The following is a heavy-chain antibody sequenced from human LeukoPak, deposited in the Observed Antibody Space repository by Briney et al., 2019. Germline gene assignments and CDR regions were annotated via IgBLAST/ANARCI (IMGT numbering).Heavy chain of an antibody. D-gene: IGHD3-3*01. CDR2: ISGSGGST. Sequence: GGSLRLSCASSGFTFSSYAMSWVRQAPGKGLEWVSAISGSGGSTYYADSVKGRFTISGDNSKNTLYLQMNSLRAEDTAVYYCAKNGPASHYDFWSGYSGPSFDSWGQGTLVTVSS. CDR1: GFTFSSYA. CDR3: AKNGPASHYDFWSGYSGPSFDS. J-gene: IGHJ4*02. V-gene: IGHV3-23*01.